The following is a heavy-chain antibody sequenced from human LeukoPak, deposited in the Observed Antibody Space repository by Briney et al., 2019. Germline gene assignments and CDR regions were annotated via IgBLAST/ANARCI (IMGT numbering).Heavy chain of an antibody. CDR3: ARDEVLWFGELPPYYYGMDV. V-gene: IGHV3-21*01. D-gene: IGHD3-10*01. CDR1: GFTFGDYA. J-gene: IGHJ6*04. Sequence: GGSLRLSCTASGFTFGDYAMSWVRQAPGKGLEWVSSISSSSSYIYYADSVKGRFTISRDNAKNSLYLQMNSLRAEDTAVYYCARDEVLWFGELPPYYYGMDVWGKGTTVTVSS. CDR2: ISSSSSYI.